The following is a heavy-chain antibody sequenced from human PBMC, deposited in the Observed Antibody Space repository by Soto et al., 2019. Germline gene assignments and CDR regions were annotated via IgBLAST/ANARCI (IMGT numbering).Heavy chain of an antibody. CDR2: IYYSGST. Sequence: SETLSLTCTVSGGSISSYYWSWIRQPPGKGLEWIGYIYYSGSTNYNPSIKSRVTISVDTSKNQFSLKMNSMTAAYTAVYYCARHLYSGYDLAAFDIWGQGTMVTVSS. J-gene: IGHJ3*02. D-gene: IGHD5-12*01. CDR1: GGSISSYY. V-gene: IGHV4-59*08. CDR3: ARHLYSGYDLAAFDI.